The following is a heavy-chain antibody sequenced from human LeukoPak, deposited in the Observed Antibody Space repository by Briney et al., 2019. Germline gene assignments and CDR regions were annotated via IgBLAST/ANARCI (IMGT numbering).Heavy chain of an antibody. Sequence: PSETLSLTCAVYGGSFSGYYWSWIRQPPGKGLEWIGEINHSGSTYYNPSLKSRVTISVDTSKNQFSLKLSSVTAADTAVYYCASGQRAARYYYMDVWGKGTTVTVSS. V-gene: IGHV4-34*01. CDR3: ASGQRAARYYYMDV. CDR1: GGSFSGYY. CDR2: INHSGST. J-gene: IGHJ6*03. D-gene: IGHD6-6*01.